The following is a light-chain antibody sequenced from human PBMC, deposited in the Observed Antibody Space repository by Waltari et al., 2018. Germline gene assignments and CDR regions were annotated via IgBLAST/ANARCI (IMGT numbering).Light chain of an antibody. V-gene: IGKV2-28*01. J-gene: IGKJ4*01. CDR2: LGS. CDR3: MQALESPLT. Sequence: DIVMTQSPLSLPVTPGEPASISCRSRQTLLHNIGNKFLDWYVQKPGQSPQLLIYLGSNRASGVPDRFSGSGSGTDFTLEISSVEADDVGIYYCMQALESPLTFGGGTQLEIK. CDR1: QTLLHNIGNKF.